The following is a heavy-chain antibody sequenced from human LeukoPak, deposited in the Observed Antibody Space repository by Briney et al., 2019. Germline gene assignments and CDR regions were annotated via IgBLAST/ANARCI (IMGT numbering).Heavy chain of an antibody. D-gene: IGHD3-22*01. CDR1: GGSISSYY. Sequence: SETLSLTCTVPGGSISSYYWSWIRQPPGKGLEWIGYIYYSGSTNYNPSLKSRVTISVDTSKNQFSLKLSSVTAADTAVYYCARDLRSGYYDSSGYDWYFDLWGRGTLVTVSS. CDR2: IYYSGST. V-gene: IGHV4-59*01. J-gene: IGHJ2*01. CDR3: ARDLRSGYYDSSGYDWYFDL.